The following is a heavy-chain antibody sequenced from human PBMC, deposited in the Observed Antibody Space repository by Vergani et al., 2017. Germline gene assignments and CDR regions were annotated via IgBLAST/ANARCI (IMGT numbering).Heavy chain of an antibody. V-gene: IGHV3-33*06. CDR3: AKGGDSGSYSGHYYYMDV. D-gene: IGHD1-26*01. J-gene: IGHJ6*03. Sequence: QVQLVESGGGVVQPGRSLRLSCTSSGFTFSTYAMHWVRQAPGKGLEWVAIIYYDGSKKYYADSVKGRFTISRDNSKNTLYLQMNSLRAEDTAVYYCAKGGDSGSYSGHYYYMDVWGKXP. CDR2: IYYDGSKK. CDR1: GFTFSTYA.